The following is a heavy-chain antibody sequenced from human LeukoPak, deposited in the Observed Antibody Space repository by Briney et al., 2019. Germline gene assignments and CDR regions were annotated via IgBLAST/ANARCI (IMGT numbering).Heavy chain of an antibody. CDR1: EFTFSIYA. Sequence: PGGSLRLSCAASEFTFSIYAMSWARQAPGKGLEWVSAISGSGGSTYYADSVKGRFTISRDNSKNTLYLQMNSLRAEDTAVYYCTKGTIWLPFDYWVQGTLVTVSS. J-gene: IGHJ4*02. CDR2: ISGSGGST. CDR3: TKGTIWLPFDY. D-gene: IGHD5-18*01. V-gene: IGHV3-23*01.